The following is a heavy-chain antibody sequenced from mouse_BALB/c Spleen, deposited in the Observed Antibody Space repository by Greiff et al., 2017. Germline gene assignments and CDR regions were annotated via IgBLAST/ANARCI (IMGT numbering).Heavy chain of an antibody. J-gene: IGHJ3*01. CDR1: GFNIKDTY. Sequence: VQLKQSGAELVKPGASVKLSCTASGFNIKDTYMHWVKQRPEQGLEWIGRIDPANGNTKYDPKFQGKATITADTSSNTAYLQLSSLTSEDTAVYYCAHYDYDGFAYWGQGTLVTVSA. CDR2: IDPANGNT. D-gene: IGHD2-4*01. V-gene: IGHV14-3*02. CDR3: AHYDYDGFAY.